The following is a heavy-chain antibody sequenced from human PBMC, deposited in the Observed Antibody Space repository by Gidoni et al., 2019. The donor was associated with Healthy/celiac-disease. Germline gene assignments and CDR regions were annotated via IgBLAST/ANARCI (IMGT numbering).Heavy chain of an antibody. J-gene: IGHJ4*02. CDR2: ISGSGGST. CDR3: AKDVWFGELMAIDY. CDR1: GFTFRSYA. V-gene: IGHV3-23*01. D-gene: IGHD3-10*01. Sequence: EVQLLESGGGLVQPGGSLRLSCPPSGFTFRSYAMSWVRQAPGKGLEWVSAISGSGGSTYYADSVKGRFTISRDNSKNTLYLQMNSLRAEDTAVYYCAKDVWFGELMAIDYWGQGTLVTVSS.